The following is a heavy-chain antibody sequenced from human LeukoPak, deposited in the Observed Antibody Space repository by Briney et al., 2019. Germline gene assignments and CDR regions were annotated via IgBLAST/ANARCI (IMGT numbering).Heavy chain of an antibody. D-gene: IGHD6-6*01. V-gene: IGHV5-51*01. CDR1: GYSFTSYW. Sequence: GESLKISCKGSGYSFTSYWIGWVRQMPGKGLDWMGIIYPGDSDTRYSPSFQGQVTISADKSISTAYLQWSSLKASDTAMYYCAIRAGHSSSSKFSGYYYYMDVWGKGTTVTVSS. CDR3: AIRAGHSSSSKFSGYYYYMDV. CDR2: IYPGDSDT. J-gene: IGHJ6*03.